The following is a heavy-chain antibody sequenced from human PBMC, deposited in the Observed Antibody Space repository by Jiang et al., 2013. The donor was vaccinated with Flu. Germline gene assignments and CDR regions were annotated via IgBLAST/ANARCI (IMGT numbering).Heavy chain of an antibody. Sequence: SGGSISSSNWWSWVRQPPGKGLEWIGEIYHSGSTNXNPSLKSRVTISVDKSKNQFSLKLSSVTAADTAVYYCARDHAAAGPLFDYWGQGTLVTVSS. D-gene: IGHD6-13*01. CDR3: ARDHAAAGPLFDY. CDR1: GGSISSSNW. J-gene: IGHJ4*02. V-gene: IGHV4-4*02. CDR2: IYHSGST.